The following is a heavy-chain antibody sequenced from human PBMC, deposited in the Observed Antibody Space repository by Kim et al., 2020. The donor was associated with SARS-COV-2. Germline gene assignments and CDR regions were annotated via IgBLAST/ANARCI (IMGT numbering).Heavy chain of an antibody. Sequence: PNFQGRVTLTWDTSTSTVYMELSSLRSEDTAVYYCVRSRVMGATTPFDYWGQGTLVTVSS. J-gene: IGHJ4*02. CDR3: VRSRVMGATTPFDY. V-gene: IGHV1-46*01. D-gene: IGHD1-26*01.